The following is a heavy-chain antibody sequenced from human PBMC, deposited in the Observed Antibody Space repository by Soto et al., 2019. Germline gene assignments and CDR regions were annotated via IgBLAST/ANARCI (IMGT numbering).Heavy chain of an antibody. V-gene: IGHV3-74*01. CDR1: GFTFTNYW. D-gene: IGHD5-18*01. J-gene: IGHJ6*02. Sequence: EVQLVESGGGIVQPGGSLRLSCAAAGFTFTNYWIHWVRQAPGKGLVWVSRINSDGSSAFYADSVRGRFTISRDNAENTVFLQMNSLRGDDIAVYFCARGIQFRYGMDVWGQGTTVTVSS. CDR3: ARGIQFRYGMDV. CDR2: INSDGSSA.